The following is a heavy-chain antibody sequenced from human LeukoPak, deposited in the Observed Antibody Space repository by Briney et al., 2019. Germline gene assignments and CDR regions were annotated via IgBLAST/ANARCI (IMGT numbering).Heavy chain of an antibody. J-gene: IGHJ4*02. D-gene: IGHD3-10*01. CDR2: IYYSGST. Sequence: SETLSLTCTVSGGSISSSSYYWGWIRQPPGKGLEWIGSIYYSGSTYYNPSLKSRVTISVDTSKNQFSLKLSSVTAADTAVYYCATWRWFGELEPPTYSDYWGQGTLVTVSS. V-gene: IGHV4-39*07. CDR1: GGSISSSSYY. CDR3: ATWRWFGELEPPTYSDY.